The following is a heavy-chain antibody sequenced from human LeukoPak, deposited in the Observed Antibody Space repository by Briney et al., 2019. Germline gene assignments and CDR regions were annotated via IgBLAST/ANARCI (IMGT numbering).Heavy chain of an antibody. V-gene: IGHV3-30*02. CDR2: IRYDGSNK. Sequence: GGSLRLSCAASGFTFSTYGMHWVRQAPGKGLEWVAFIRYDGSNKYYADSVKGRFTISRDNSKNTLYLQMNSLRAEDTAVYYCARADIVGAGDFDYWGQGTLVTVSS. CDR1: GFTFSTYG. D-gene: IGHD1-26*01. J-gene: IGHJ4*02. CDR3: ARADIVGAGDFDY.